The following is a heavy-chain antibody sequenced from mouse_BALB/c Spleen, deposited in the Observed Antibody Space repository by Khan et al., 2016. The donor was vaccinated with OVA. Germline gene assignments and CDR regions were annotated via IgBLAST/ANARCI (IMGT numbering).Heavy chain of an antibody. D-gene: IGHD2-14*01. V-gene: IGHV2-6-4*01. Sequence: QVQLQQSGPGLVAPSQSLSITCTVSGFSLSRYNIHWVRQPPGKGLEWLGMIWGGGGTDYNSTLKIRLSTSKDNSKSQVFLKMNSLQTDDTAIYFCARAYYRYDGYYAMDYWGQGTSVTVSS. CDR2: IWGGGGT. J-gene: IGHJ4*01. CDR3: ARAYYRYDGYYAMDY. CDR1: GFSLSRYN.